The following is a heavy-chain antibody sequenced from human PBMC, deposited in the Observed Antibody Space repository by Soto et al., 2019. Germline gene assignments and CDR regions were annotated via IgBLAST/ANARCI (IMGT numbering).Heavy chain of an antibody. CDR3: ARSSGGNFGIIIEGSNWFDP. Sequence: ASVKVSCKAPGDTFASYYLNWVRQAPGQGLEWMGVINPHGGSTKYAQKFQGRITMTRDTSRSTVYMELGSLRSDDTAIYYCARSSGGNFGIIIEGSNWFDPWGQGTLVTVSS. D-gene: IGHD3-3*01. CDR1: GDTFASYY. J-gene: IGHJ5*02. V-gene: IGHV1-46*01. CDR2: INPHGGST.